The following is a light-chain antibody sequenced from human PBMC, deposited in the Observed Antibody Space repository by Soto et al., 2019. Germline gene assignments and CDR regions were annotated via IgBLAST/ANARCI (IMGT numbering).Light chain of an antibody. CDR3: ISYTDNSLL. Sequence: QSALTQPASVSGSPGQSITISCTGTSSDVGAYNYVYWYQQHPGKAPKPLIYDVSIRPSGVSTRFSGSNSGNTASLTISGLPAEYEADYYCISYTDNSLLLGGGTKLTLL. CDR1: SSDVGAYNY. J-gene: IGLJ2*01. V-gene: IGLV2-14*03. CDR2: DVS.